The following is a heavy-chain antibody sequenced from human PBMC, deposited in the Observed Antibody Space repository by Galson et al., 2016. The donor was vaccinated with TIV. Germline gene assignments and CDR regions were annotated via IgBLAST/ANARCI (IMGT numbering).Heavy chain of an antibody. CDR3: ARELHWSGRDY. D-gene: IGHD3-3*01. CDR1: GFTFSGSW. Sequence: SLRLSCAASGFTFSGSWMSWVRQAPGKGLEWVANIKQDGSEKYYVNSVKGRLTISRDNANDSVYLQMNSLRAEDTAVYYCARELHWSGRDYWGQGTLVTVSS. J-gene: IGHJ4*02. V-gene: IGHV3-7*01. CDR2: IKQDGSEK.